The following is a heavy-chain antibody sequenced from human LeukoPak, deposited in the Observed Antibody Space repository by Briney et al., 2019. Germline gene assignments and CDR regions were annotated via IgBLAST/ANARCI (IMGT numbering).Heavy chain of an antibody. D-gene: IGHD3-22*01. J-gene: IGHJ4*02. CDR1: GYTFTSYD. V-gene: IGHV1-8*01. Sequence: ASVKVSCKASGYTFTSYDINWVRQATGQGLEWMGWMNPNSGNTGYAQKFQGRVTMTRNTSISTAYMELSSLRSEDTAVYYCARGLWSYYYDSSGPGYWGQGTLVTVSS. CDR2: MNPNSGNT. CDR3: ARGLWSYYYDSSGPGY.